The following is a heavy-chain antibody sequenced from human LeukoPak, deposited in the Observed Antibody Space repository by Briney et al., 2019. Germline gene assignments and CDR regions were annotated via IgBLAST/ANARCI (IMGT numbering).Heavy chain of an antibody. CDR3: ARTYYYDSSGYYYYFDY. CDR2: INSDGSST. CDR1: GFTFSSYW. J-gene: IGHJ4*02. D-gene: IGHD3-22*01. V-gene: IGHV3-74*01. Sequence: GGSLRLSCAASGFTFSSYWMHWVRQAPGKGLVWVSRINSDGSSTSYADSVKGRFTISRDNAKNTLYLQMNSLRAEDTAVYYCARTYYYDSSGYYYYFDYWGQGTLVTVSS.